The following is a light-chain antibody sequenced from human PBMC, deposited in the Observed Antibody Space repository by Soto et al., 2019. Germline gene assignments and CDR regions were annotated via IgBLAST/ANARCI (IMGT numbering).Light chain of an antibody. Sequence: QPVLTQPPSASASLGASVTLTCTLSSAYSNYKVDWYQQRPGKGPRFVMRVGTGGIVGSKGDGIPDRFSVLGSGLNRYLTINNIQEEDEGDYHCGADHGSGSNFVYVFGSGTKVTVL. CDR3: GADHGSGSNFVYV. V-gene: IGLV9-49*02. CDR1: SAYSNYK. J-gene: IGLJ1*01. CDR2: VGTGGIVG.